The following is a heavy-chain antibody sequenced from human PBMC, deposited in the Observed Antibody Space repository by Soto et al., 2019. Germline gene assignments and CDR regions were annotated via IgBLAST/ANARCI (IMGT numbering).Heavy chain of an antibody. CDR3: ARDLGRRGGHGMDV. V-gene: IGHV4-59*01. D-gene: IGHD2-15*01. CDR2: IYYSGST. Sequence: PSETLSLTCTVSGGSISSYYWSWIRQPPGKGLEWIGYIYYSGSTNYNPSLKSRVTISVDTSKNQFSLKLSSVTAADTAVYYCARDLGRRGGHGMDVWGQGTTVTVSS. J-gene: IGHJ6*02. CDR1: GGSISSYY.